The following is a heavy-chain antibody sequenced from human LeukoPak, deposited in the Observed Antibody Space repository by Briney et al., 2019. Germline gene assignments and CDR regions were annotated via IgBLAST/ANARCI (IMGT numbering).Heavy chain of an antibody. CDR3: AKGDAAALPFDY. V-gene: IGHV3-9*01. J-gene: IGHJ4*02. CDR1: RFTFDDYA. CDR2: ISWNSGSI. D-gene: IGHD6-25*01. Sequence: GGSLRLSCAASRFTFDDYAMHWVRQAPGKGLEWVSGISWNSGSIGYADSVKGRFTISRDNAKNSLYLQMNSLRAEDTALYYCAKGDAAALPFDYWGQGTLVTVSS.